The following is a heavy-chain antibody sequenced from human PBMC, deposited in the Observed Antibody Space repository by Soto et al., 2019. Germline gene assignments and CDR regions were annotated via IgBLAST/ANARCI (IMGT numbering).Heavy chain of an antibody. J-gene: IGHJ4*02. V-gene: IGHV3-48*01. Sequence: PGGSLTLSCAASGFTFSSYSMNWVRQAPGKGLEWVSYISSSSTIYYADSVKGRFTISRDNAKNSLYLQMNSLRAEDTAVYYCAREGRDEWELNYFDYWGQGTLVTVSS. CDR3: AREGRDEWELNYFDY. CDR1: GFTFSSYS. D-gene: IGHD1-26*01. CDR2: ISSSSTI.